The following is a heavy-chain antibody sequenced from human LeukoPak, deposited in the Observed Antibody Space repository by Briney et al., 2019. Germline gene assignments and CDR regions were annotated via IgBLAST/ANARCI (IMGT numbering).Heavy chain of an antibody. V-gene: IGHV3-21*04. J-gene: IGHJ4*02. CDR2: ISSSSSYI. CDR3: AKGAVAGLDY. Sequence: PGGSLRLSCAASGFTFSSYSMNWVRQAPGKGLEWVSSISSSSSYIYYADSVKGRFTISRDNAKNSLYLQMNSLRAEDTAVYYCAKGAVAGLDYWGQGTLVTVSS. D-gene: IGHD6-19*01. CDR1: GFTFSSYS.